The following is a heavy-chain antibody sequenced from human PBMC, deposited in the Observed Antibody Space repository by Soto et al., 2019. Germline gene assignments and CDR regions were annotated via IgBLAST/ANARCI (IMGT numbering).Heavy chain of an antibody. CDR1: GLTFSSYA. Sequence: PGGSLRLSCAASGLTFSSYAIHWVRQAPGKGLEWVAVVSFDGSNKYYADSVKGRFTISRDNSKNTLDLQMNSLTAEDTAVYYCASDYCSSTSCPSGHGFDIWGQGTMVTVSS. CDR2: VSFDGSNK. CDR3: ASDYCSSTSCPSGHGFDI. D-gene: IGHD2-2*01. V-gene: IGHV3-30-3*01. J-gene: IGHJ3*02.